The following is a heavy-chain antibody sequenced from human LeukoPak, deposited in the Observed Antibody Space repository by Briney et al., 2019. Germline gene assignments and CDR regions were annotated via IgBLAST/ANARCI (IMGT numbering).Heavy chain of an antibody. CDR1: GFTFSSYW. J-gene: IGHJ1*01. Sequence: GSLRLSCAASGFTFSSYWMSWVRQAPGKGLEWVANIKKDGSEKYYVDSVKGRFTISRDNSKNTLYLQMNSLRAEDTAVYYCARGERSYYDSSGYYYPPDFQHWGQGTLVTVSS. CDR2: IKKDGSEK. D-gene: IGHD3-22*01. V-gene: IGHV3-7*03. CDR3: ARGERSYYDSSGYYYPPDFQH.